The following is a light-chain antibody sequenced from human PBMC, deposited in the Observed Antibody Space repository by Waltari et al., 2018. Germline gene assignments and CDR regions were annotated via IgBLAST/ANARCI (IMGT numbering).Light chain of an antibody. CDR1: QTLTKY. CDR2: AAS. Sequence: DIQLTQSPSYLSASVGDRVTITCRASQTLTKYLNWYQQRPGTVPKFLIYAASNLETGVPSRFSGGGSGTDFTLTISGLQPDDFATYYCQQSKEVPFTFGQGTKLEIK. V-gene: IGKV1-39*01. CDR3: QQSKEVPFT. J-gene: IGKJ2*01.